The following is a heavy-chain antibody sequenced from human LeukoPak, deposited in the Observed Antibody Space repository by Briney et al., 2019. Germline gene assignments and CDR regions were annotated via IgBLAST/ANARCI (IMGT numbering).Heavy chain of an antibody. CDR2: IYYSGST. CDR3: ARSLGYCSGGSCYPQSYFDY. Sequence: SETLSLTCTVSGGSISSGGYYWSWIRQHPGKGLEWIGYIYYSGSTYYNPSLKSRVTISVDTSKSQFSLKLSSVTAADTAVYYCARSLGYCSGGSCYPQSYFDYWGQGTLVTVSS. V-gene: IGHV4-31*03. CDR1: GGSISSGGYY. D-gene: IGHD2-15*01. J-gene: IGHJ4*02.